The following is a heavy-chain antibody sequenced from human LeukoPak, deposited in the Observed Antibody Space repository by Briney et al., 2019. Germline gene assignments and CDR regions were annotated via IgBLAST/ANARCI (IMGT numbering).Heavy chain of an antibody. Sequence: GASVKVSCKASGGTFSSYAISSVRQAPGQGLEWMGGIIPIFGTANYAHKFQGRVTITADKSTSTAYMELSRLRAEDTALYYCAKDGNIAVDYYMDVWGKGTTVTVSS. V-gene: IGHV1-69*06. CDR2: IIPIFGTA. CDR1: GGTFSSYA. J-gene: IGHJ6*03. D-gene: IGHD6-19*01. CDR3: AKDGNIAVDYYMDV.